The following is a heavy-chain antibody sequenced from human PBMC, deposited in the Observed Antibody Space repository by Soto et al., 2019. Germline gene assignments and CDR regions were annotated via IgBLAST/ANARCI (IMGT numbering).Heavy chain of an antibody. CDR2: IYYSGST. CDR3: ARGGKTPFCGGDCYSPFDY. V-gene: IGHV4-31*03. CDR1: GGSISSGGYY. Sequence: QVQLQESGPGLVKPSQTLSLTCTVSGGSISSGGYYWSWIRQHPGKGLEWIGYIYYSGSTYYNPSLKSRVTISVDTSKNQFSLNLSSVTAADTAVYYCARGGKTPFCGGDCYSPFDYWGQGTLVTVSS. J-gene: IGHJ4*02. D-gene: IGHD2-21*02.